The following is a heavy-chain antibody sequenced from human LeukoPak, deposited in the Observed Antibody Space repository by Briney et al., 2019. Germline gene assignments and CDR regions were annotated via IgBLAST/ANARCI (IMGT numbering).Heavy chain of an antibody. D-gene: IGHD3-3*01. CDR2: IYSTGTT. V-gene: IGHV4-39*07. CDR3: ARVLPYYDFWSGSGGAYYFDY. Sequence: SETLSLTCAVSGGSIRNSSFYWVWIPQPPGKGLEGIARIYSTGTTYYNLSPNSRISISVDQYKNQFSLKLSSVPAAAMAVYYCARVLPYYDFWSGSGGAYYFDYWGGGALVTVSS. CDR1: GGSIRNSSFY. J-gene: IGHJ4*02.